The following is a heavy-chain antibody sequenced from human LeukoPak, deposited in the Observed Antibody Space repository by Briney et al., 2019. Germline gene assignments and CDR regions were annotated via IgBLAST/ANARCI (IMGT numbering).Heavy chain of an antibody. D-gene: IGHD4-23*01. CDR2: IYTSGST. Sequence: PSETLSLTCTDSGGSISSGSYYWSWIRQPAGKGLEWIGRIYTSGSTNYNPSLKSRVTISVDTSKNQFSLKLSSVTAADTAVYYCARARDGGNSLEYWGQGTLVTVSS. J-gene: IGHJ4*02. V-gene: IGHV4-61*02. CDR3: ARARDGGNSLEY. CDR1: GGSISSGSYY.